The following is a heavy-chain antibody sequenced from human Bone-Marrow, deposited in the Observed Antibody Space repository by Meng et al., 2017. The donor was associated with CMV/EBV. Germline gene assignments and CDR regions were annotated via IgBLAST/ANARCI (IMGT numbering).Heavy chain of an antibody. D-gene: IGHD1-26*01. Sequence: ASVKVSCKASGYTFTGYYMLWVRQAPGQGFEWMGWINPNSGGTNYAQKFQGKVTMTRDTSISTAYMELSRRRSDDTAVYYCARGLLGATRLHWGQGTLVTVSS. CDR1: GYTFTGYY. CDR2: INPNSGGT. CDR3: ARGLLGATRLH. J-gene: IGHJ4*02. V-gene: IGHV1-2*02.